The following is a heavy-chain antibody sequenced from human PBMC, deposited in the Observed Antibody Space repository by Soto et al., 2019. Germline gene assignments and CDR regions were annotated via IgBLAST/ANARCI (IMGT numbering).Heavy chain of an antibody. D-gene: IGHD2-15*01. Sequence: QVQLQQWGAGLLKPSETLSLTCAVYGGSFSGYYWSWIRQPPGKGLEWIGEINHSGSTNYNQSLKSRVTISVDASKSQFSLKLSSVTAADTAVYYCARALVVVVAATIDYFDYWGQGTLVTVSS. CDR3: ARALVVVVAATIDYFDY. J-gene: IGHJ4*02. V-gene: IGHV4-34*01. CDR1: GGSFSGYY. CDR2: INHSGST.